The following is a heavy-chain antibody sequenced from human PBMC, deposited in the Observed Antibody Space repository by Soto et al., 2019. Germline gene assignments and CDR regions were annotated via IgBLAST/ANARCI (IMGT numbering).Heavy chain of an antibody. J-gene: IGHJ4*02. CDR2: INHSGST. V-gene: IGHV4-34*01. CDR3: ARFLVVPAAYFDY. D-gene: IGHD2-2*01. Sequence: SETLSLTCAVYGGSFSGYYWSWIRQPPGKGLEWIGEINHSGSTNYNPSLKSRVTISVDTSKNQFSLKLSSVTAADTAVYYCARFLVVPAAYFDYWGQGTLVTVSS. CDR1: GGSFSGYY.